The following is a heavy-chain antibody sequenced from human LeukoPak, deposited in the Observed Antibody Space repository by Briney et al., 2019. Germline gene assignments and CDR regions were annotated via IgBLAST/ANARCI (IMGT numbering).Heavy chain of an antibody. J-gene: IGHJ4*02. CDR1: GGSISSYY. CDR3: ARAREGLLWFGELEKYFDY. V-gene: IGHV4-59*01. D-gene: IGHD3-10*01. Sequence: PSETLSLTCTVSGGSISSYYWSWVRQPPGKGLEWIGYIYYSGSTNYNPSLKSRVTISVDTSKNQFSLKLSSVTAADTAVYYCARAREGLLWFGELEKYFDYWGQGTLVTVSS. CDR2: IYYSGST.